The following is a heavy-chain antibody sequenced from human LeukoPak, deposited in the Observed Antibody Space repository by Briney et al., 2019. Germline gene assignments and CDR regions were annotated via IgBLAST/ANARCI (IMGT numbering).Heavy chain of an antibody. Sequence: GGSLRLSCAASGFTFHDYAMHWVRQVPGKGLEWVSGITWNSGSVLYADSVRGRFTISRDNARNSLYLQMNSLRPEDMAFYYCAKGLGVASLIVDALDMWGQGTMVTV. CDR2: ITWNSGSV. CDR1: GFTFHDYA. V-gene: IGHV3-9*03. J-gene: IGHJ3*02. D-gene: IGHD3/OR15-3a*01. CDR3: AKGLGVASLIVDALDM.